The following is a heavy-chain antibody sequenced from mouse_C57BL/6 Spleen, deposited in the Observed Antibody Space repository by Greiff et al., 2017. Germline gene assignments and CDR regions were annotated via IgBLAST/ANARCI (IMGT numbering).Heavy chain of an antibody. CDR1: GYTFTSYT. Sequence: VQLMESGAELVKPGASVKMSCKASGYTFTSYTMPWVKQRPGQGLEWIGDINPGSGNTKYNQKFKDKATLTVDKSSSTAYMQLSSLTSEDSAVYYCARCYDGYPYAMDDRGQGTSVTFS. J-gene: IGHJ4*01. CDR2: INPGSGNT. D-gene: IGHD2-3*01. V-gene: IGHV1-4*01. CDR3: ARCYDGYPYAMDD.